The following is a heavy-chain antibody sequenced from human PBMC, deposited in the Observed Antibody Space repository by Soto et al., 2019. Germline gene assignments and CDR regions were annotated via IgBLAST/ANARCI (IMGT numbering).Heavy chain of an antibody. J-gene: IGHJ4*02. CDR3: VRGDNWNDEASDY. V-gene: IGHV3-33*01. D-gene: IGHD1-1*01. Sequence: QVQLVESGGGVVQHGRSLRLSCAASGFMLSNHGMHWVRQAPGKGLEGVAVIRSDGKSRYYAYSVKGRFTISRDNSKNTVYLQMNSLRAEDTAVYYCVRGDNWNDEASDYWGQGTLVTVSS. CDR2: IRSDGKSR. CDR1: GFMLSNHG.